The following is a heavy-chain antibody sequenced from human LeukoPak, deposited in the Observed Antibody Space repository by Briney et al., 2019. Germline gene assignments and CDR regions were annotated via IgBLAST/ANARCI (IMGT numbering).Heavy chain of an antibody. CDR1: GFTFSIRA. D-gene: IGHD2-21*01. J-gene: IGHJ4*02. CDR3: ARGERSRLWWQNLDW. Sequence: GGSLRLSCAGSGFTFSIRAMTWVRQAPGKGLEWVSVISDSGDDTHYADSVKGRFTISRDNSANTLYLQMNSLRVEDTAFYYCARGERSRLWWQNLDWWGLGTLVTVSS. V-gene: IGHV3-23*01. CDR2: ISDSGDDT.